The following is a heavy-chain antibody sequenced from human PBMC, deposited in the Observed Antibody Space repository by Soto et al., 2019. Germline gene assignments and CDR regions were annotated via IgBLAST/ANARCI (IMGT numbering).Heavy chain of an antibody. CDR1: VGTFSSYA. D-gene: IGHD4-4*01. CDR2: IIPIFGTA. CDR3: ARLSTVTTGLGYYYGMDV. V-gene: IGHV1-69*13. Sequence: GASVKVSCKASVGTFSSYAISWVRQAPGQGLEWMGGIIPIFGTANYAQKFQGRVTITADESTSTAYMELSSLRSEDTAVYYCARLSTVTTGLGYYYGMDVWGQGTTVTVSS. J-gene: IGHJ6*02.